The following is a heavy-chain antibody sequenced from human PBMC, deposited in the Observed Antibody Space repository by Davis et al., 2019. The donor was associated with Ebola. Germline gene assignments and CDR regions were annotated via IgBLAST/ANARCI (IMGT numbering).Heavy chain of an antibody. V-gene: IGHV3-7*03. J-gene: IGHJ6*02. Sequence: GESLKISCAASGFPFSSYWMSWVRQAPGKGLEWVANIKQDGSEKYYVDSVKGRFTISRDNAKNSLYLQMNSLRAEDTAVYYCAGTPYYDFWSGHYWYYGMDVWGQGTTVTVSS. CDR1: GFPFSSYW. D-gene: IGHD3-3*01. CDR2: IKQDGSEK. CDR3: AGTPYYDFWSGHYWYYGMDV.